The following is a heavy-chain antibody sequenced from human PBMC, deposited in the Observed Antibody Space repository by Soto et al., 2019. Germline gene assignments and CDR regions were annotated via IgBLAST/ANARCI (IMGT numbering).Heavy chain of an antibody. J-gene: IGHJ4*02. V-gene: IGHV5-51*01. CDR2: IDPSDSDT. CDR1: GYNFAGYW. Sequence: GESLNISCKGPGYNFAGYWIAWVRQMPGKGRELMGIIDPSDSDTRYRPSFQGQVTISADKSISSSYLQWSCLRASDTAMYYCARERVSTRTFDYWGQGTLVTVSS. D-gene: IGHD1-1*01. CDR3: ARERVSTRTFDY.